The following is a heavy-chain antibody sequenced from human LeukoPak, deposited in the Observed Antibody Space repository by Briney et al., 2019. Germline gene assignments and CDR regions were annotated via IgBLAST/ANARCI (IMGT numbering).Heavy chain of an antibody. D-gene: IGHD2-15*01. CDR1: GYTFTSYA. CDR2: INAGNGNT. Sequence: GASVKVSCKASGYTFTSYAMHWVRQAPGQRLEWMGWINAGNGNTKYSQKFQGRVTITRDTSASTAYMELSSLRSEDTAVYYCARDTPYRSYYYYGMDVWGQGTTVTVSS. J-gene: IGHJ6*02. CDR3: ARDTPYRSYYYYGMDV. V-gene: IGHV1-3*01.